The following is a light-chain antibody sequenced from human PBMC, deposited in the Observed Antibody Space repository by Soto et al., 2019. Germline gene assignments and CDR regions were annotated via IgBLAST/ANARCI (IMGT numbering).Light chain of an antibody. Sequence: QSVLTQPPSASGSAGQSVAISCTGTSSDVGGYNYVSWYQQHPGKAPKLMIYEVNKRPSGVPDRFSGSKSGNTASLTVSGLQAEDEADYYCSSYAGSSNVFGKGTKVTVL. V-gene: IGLV2-8*01. J-gene: IGLJ1*01. CDR3: SSYAGSSNV. CDR2: EVN. CDR1: SSDVGGYNY.